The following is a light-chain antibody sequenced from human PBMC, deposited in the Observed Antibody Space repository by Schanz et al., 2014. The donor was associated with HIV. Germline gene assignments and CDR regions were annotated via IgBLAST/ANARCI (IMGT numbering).Light chain of an antibody. CDR2: DNN. Sequence: QSVLTQPPSVSAAPGQKVTISCSGSSSNIGNNFVSWYQQLPGTAPKLLIYDNNKRPSGIPDRFTGSKTGTTATLGITGLQAGHEAEYYCETWHSSLGSAGVFGTGTKLTVL. V-gene: IGLV1-51*01. CDR3: ETWHSSLGSAGV. CDR1: SSNIGNNF. J-gene: IGLJ1*01.